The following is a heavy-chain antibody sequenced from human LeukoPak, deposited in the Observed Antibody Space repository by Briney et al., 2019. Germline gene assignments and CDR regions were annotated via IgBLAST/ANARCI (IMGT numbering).Heavy chain of an antibody. D-gene: IGHD1-14*01. CDR1: GFTFSSYG. CDR3: AQLLDDNPIRWYFGL. Sequence: GGSLRLSCAASGFTFSSYGMHWVRQAPGKGPEWVAFIRYDGSNKYYADSVKGRFTISRDNSKNTLYLQMSSLRAEDTAVYYCAQLLDDNPIRWYFGLWGRGTLVTVSS. V-gene: IGHV3-30*02. J-gene: IGHJ2*01. CDR2: IRYDGSNK.